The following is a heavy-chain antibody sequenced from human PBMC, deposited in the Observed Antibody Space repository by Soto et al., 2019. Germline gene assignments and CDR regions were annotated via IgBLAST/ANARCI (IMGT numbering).Heavy chain of an antibody. J-gene: IGHJ4*02. CDR2: IYYSGST. CDR3: ARAYGDYVFDY. Sequence: TSETLSLTCTVAGGYISSYYWSRIRQPPGKGLEWIGYIYYSGSTNYNPSLKSRVTISVDTSKNQFSLKLSSVTAADTAVYYCARAYGDYVFDYWGQGTLVTVSS. CDR1: GGYISSYY. D-gene: IGHD4-17*01. V-gene: IGHV4-59*01.